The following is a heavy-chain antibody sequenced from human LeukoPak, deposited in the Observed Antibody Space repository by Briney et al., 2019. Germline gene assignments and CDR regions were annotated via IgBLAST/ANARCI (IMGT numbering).Heavy chain of an antibody. CDR3: ARQPANTAAFDI. V-gene: IGHV4-59*08. Sequence: PSETLSLTCTVSGGSINTYYWSWIRQPPGKGLEWIAYVRANGENNYNPSLKSRVAISLDTANDQISLTLNFVTAADTAIYYCARQPANTAAFDIWGLGTMLTLSS. CDR2: VRANGEN. J-gene: IGHJ3*02. CDR1: GGSINTYY. D-gene: IGHD5-18*01.